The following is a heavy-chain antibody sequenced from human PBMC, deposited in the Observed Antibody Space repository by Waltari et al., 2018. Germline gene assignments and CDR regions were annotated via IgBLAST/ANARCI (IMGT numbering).Heavy chain of an antibody. CDR3: ARFSKSANWFDP. CDR1: GDSISSSGYF. V-gene: IGHV4-39*01. Sequence: QLQLQESGPALVKPSEPLSLTSPVPGDSISSSGYFGGWIRQSPGKGLEWIGSIYYTGSTYYNPSLMSRVTISADTSKNQFSLNLSSVTAADTAVFYCARFSKSANWFDPWGQGTLVTVAS. CDR2: IYYTGST. D-gene: IGHD3-3*02. J-gene: IGHJ5*02.